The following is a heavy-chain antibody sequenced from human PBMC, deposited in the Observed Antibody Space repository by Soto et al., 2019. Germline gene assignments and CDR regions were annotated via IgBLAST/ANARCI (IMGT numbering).Heavy chain of an antibody. J-gene: IGHJ4*02. CDR1: GCSISSSSYY. V-gene: IGHV4-39*01. CDR3: ARHRPYGDHFDY. CDR2: LYYSGST. D-gene: IGHD4-17*01. Sequence: QLPLQESGPGLGKPSETLSITCTVSGCSISSSSYYWGWIRQPPGTGLEWIGSLYYSGSTYYNPSLKGRVTIAGDTSKNQFTQKLSSVTAADTAVYYCARHRPYGDHFDYWVQGTLVTVS.